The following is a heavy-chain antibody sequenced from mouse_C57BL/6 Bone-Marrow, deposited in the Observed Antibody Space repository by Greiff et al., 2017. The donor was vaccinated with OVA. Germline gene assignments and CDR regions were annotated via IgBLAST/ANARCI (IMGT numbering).Heavy chain of an antibody. V-gene: IGHV1-85*01. CDR1: GYTFTSYD. D-gene: IGHD2-3*01. CDR2: LYPRDGST. Sequence: QVQLKQSGPELVKPGASVKLSCKASGYTFTSYDINWVKQRPGQGLEWIGWLYPRDGSTKYNEKFKGKATLTVDTSSSTAYMELHSLTSEDSAVYFCARDGYYPAWFAYWGQGTLVTVSA. CDR3: ARDGYYPAWFAY. J-gene: IGHJ3*01.